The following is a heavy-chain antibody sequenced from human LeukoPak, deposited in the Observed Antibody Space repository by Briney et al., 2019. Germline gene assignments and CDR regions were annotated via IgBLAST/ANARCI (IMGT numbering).Heavy chain of an antibody. Sequence: ASVKVSCKASGYTFTGYYMHWVRQAPGQGLEWMGWINPNSGGTNYAQKFQGRVTMTRDTSISTAYMELSRLRSDDTAVYYCARDKNWNYVGNWFDTWGQGTLVTVSS. D-gene: IGHD1-7*01. CDR1: GYTFTGYY. J-gene: IGHJ5*02. CDR3: ARDKNWNYVGNWFDT. CDR2: INPNSGGT. V-gene: IGHV1-2*02.